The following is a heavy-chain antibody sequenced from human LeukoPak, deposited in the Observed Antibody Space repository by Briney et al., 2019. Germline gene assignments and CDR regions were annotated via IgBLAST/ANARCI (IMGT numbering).Heavy chain of an antibody. CDR3: AGISSWSYNWFDP. V-gene: IGHV3-30*02. D-gene: IGHD6-13*01. CDR1: GFTFSSYD. CDR2: VRYDGSQK. J-gene: IGHJ5*02. Sequence: GGSLRLSCAASGFTFSSYDMYWVRQAPGKGLDWVAFVRYDGSQKYYADSVKGRFTLSRDNSKNSLYLQMNSLRAEDTAVYYCAGISSWSYNWFDPWGQGTLVTVSS.